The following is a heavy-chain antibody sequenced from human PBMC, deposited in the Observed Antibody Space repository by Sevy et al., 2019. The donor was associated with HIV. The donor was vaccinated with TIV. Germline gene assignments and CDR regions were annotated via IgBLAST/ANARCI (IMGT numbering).Heavy chain of an antibody. CDR3: ATHAGIAAAGRVFDY. D-gene: IGHD6-13*01. J-gene: IGHJ4*02. Sequence: GGSLRLSCAASGFTFSDHYMEWVRQAPGQGLEWVGRIKNKADSYTKEYAASVKGRFTISRYDSKNSLYLLMNSLKTEDTAVYYCATHAGIAAAGRVFDYWGQGTLVTVSS. CDR2: IKNKADSYTK. CDR1: GFTFSDHY. V-gene: IGHV3-72*01.